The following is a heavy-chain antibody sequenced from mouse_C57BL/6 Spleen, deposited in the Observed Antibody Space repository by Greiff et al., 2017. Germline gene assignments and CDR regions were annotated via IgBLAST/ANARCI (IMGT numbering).Heavy chain of an antibody. D-gene: IGHD1-1*01. CDR1: GYTFTSYW. Sequence: VQLQQSGAELAKPGASVKLSCKASGYTFTSYWMHWVKQRPGQGLEWIGYINPSSGYTKYNQKFKDKATLTADKSSSTAYMQLSSLTYEDSAVYYCARLAVVAYYAMDYWGQGTSVTVSS. V-gene: IGHV1-7*01. CDR2: INPSSGYT. J-gene: IGHJ4*01. CDR3: ARLAVVAYYAMDY.